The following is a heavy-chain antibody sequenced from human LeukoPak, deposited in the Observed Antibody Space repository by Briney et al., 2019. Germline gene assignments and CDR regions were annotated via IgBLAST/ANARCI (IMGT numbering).Heavy chain of an antibody. CDR1: GGSISSSSYY. D-gene: IGHD3-16*02. CDR2: IYYSGST. CDR3: AREPEISYDYVWGSYRYNWFDP. V-gene: IGHV4-39*07. J-gene: IGHJ5*02. Sequence: PSETLSLTCTVSGGSISSSSYYWGWIRQPPGKGLEWIGSIYYSGSTYYNPSLKSRVTISVDTSKNQFSLKLSSVTAADTAVYYCAREPEISYDYVWGSYRYNWFDPWGQGTLVTVSS.